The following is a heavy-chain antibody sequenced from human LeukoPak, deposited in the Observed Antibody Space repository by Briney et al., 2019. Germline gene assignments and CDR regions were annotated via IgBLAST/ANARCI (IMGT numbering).Heavy chain of an antibody. CDR3: ARRRVVTGSFDY. Sequence: SETLSLTCAVYGGSFSGYYWGWLRHPPGKGPESIGEINHSGSTNYNPSLKSRVTISVDTSKNQFSLKLSSVTAADTAVYYCARRRVVTGSFDYWGQGTLVTVSS. J-gene: IGHJ4*02. CDR1: GGSFSGYY. V-gene: IGHV4-34*01. CDR2: INHSGST. D-gene: IGHD2-21*02.